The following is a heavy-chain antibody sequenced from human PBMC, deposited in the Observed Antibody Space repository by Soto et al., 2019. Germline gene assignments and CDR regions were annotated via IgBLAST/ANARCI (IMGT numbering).Heavy chain of an antibody. CDR1: GFNLSHPW. V-gene: IGHV3-15*01. CDR2: IKSKTDGGTA. Sequence: GGSRRLSCVASGFNLSHPWMTWVRQAAGKGLEWVGRIKSKTDGGTADYAAPVKGRATISRDDSKNTVYLQMTSLKTVDTAVYYCTAGIYYEILTGYHNVAYWGQGALVTVSS. J-gene: IGHJ4*02. D-gene: IGHD3-9*01. CDR3: TAGIYYEILTGYHNVAY.